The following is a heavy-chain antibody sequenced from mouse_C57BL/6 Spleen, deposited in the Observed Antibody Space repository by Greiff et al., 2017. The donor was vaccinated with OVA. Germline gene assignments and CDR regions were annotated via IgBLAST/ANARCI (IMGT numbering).Heavy chain of an antibody. Sequence: VQLQESGAELVKPGASVKISCKASGYAFSSYWMNWVKQRPGKGLEWIGQIYPGDGDTNYNGKFKGKATLTADKSSSTAYMQLSSLTSEDSAVYFCARETYYSNEYYFDYWGQGTTLTVSS. CDR2: IYPGDGDT. J-gene: IGHJ2*01. D-gene: IGHD2-5*01. CDR3: ARETYYSNEYYFDY. V-gene: IGHV1-80*01. CDR1: GYAFSSYW.